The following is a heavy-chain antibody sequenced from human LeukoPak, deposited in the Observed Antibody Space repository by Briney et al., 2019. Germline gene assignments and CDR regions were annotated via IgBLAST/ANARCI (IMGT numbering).Heavy chain of an antibody. CDR1: GFTFSSYA. CDR3: ASLAYSSSNDY. Sequence: GGSLRLSCAASGFTFSSYAMHWVRQAPGKGLEWVAVISYDGSNKYYADSVKGRFTISRDNSKNTLYLQMNSLRAEDTAVYYCASLAYSSSNDYWGQGTLVTVPS. CDR2: ISYDGSNK. D-gene: IGHD6-6*01. J-gene: IGHJ4*02. V-gene: IGHV3-30*04.